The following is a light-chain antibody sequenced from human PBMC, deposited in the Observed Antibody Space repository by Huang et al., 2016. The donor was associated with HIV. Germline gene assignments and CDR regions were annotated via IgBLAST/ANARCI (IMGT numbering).Light chain of an antibody. CDR2: GAA. Sequence: ETMMTQSPVTLSVSPGERVTLSCRASQTIGTNLAWYQQKPGQSPRLLMDGAATRATGIPARFSGSGSGTEFTLTISSLQSEDFAVYFCQQYNYWPRTFGQGTKVEIK. J-gene: IGKJ1*01. CDR3: QQYNYWPRT. CDR1: QTIGTN. V-gene: IGKV3-15*01.